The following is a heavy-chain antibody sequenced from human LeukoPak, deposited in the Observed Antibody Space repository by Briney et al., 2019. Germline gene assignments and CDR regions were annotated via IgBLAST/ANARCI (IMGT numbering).Heavy chain of an antibody. CDR3: SRGEKPYDY. CDR2: INAYNGNT. V-gene: IGHV1-18*01. Sequence: ALVRLSCKTAVYIFTSYVISRVREAPGQGLEWMGWINAYNGNTNDAQKFQGRVTMTTDTSKSTAYMELRSLRSDDTAVYYWSRGEKPYDYWGQGTLVSVSS. CDR1: VYIFTSYV. J-gene: IGHJ4*02.